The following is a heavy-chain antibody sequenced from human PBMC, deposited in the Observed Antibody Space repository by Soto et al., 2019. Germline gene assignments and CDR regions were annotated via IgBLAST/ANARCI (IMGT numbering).Heavy chain of an antibody. V-gene: IGHV4-59*08. CDR1: GASIGGYY. CDR2: IYYSGST. Sequence: SETLSLTCTVSGASIGGYYGSWIRQPPGKGLEWIGCIYYSGSTHYNPSLKSRVTISVDTSKNQFSLKVSSVTAADTAVYYCARHPPGYCSGGSCYSPYYSDYWGQGTLVTVSS. J-gene: IGHJ4*02. CDR3: ARHPPGYCSGGSCYSPYYSDY. D-gene: IGHD2-15*01.